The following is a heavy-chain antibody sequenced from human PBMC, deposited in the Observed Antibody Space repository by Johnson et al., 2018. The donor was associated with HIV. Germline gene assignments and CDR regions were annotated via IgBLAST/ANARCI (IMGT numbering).Heavy chain of an antibody. CDR2: IRYDGNNK. J-gene: IGHJ3*02. V-gene: IGHV3-30*02. CDR1: GFIFSTYG. Sequence: QVQLVESGGGLVQPGGSLRLSCAASGFIFSTYGMHWVRQAPGKGLEWVAFIRYDGNNKYYADFVKGRFTISRDNSKNTLYLQMNSLRAEDTAVYYCGALAGIVSAFDIWGQGTMVTVSS. CDR3: GALAGIVSAFDI. D-gene: IGHD6-19*01.